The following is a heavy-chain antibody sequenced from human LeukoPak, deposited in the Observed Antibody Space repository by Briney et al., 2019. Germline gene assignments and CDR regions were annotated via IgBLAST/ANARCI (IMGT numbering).Heavy chain of an antibody. D-gene: IGHD6-13*01. V-gene: IGHV1-8*03. Sequence: GASVKVSCKASGYTFTRYDISWVRQATGQGLEWMGGMNPRSGYAGYAQKFRGRVTITRNTSISTAYMELSSLRSEDTAVYYCVRGGDWEQQLPGYYDYWGQGTLVTVSS. J-gene: IGHJ4*02. CDR2: MNPRSGYA. CDR1: GYTFTRYD. CDR3: VRGGDWEQQLPGYYDY.